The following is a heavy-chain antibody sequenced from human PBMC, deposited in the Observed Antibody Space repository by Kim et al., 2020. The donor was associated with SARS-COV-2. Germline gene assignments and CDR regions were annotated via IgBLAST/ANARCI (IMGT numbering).Heavy chain of an antibody. Sequence: ADSVKGRFTISRDNSKNTVYLQMNSLRAEDTAVYYCAKDRGSGNYDGMDVWGQGTTVTVSS. D-gene: IGHD3-10*01. J-gene: IGHJ6*02. CDR3: AKDRGSGNYDGMDV. V-gene: IGHV3-33*06.